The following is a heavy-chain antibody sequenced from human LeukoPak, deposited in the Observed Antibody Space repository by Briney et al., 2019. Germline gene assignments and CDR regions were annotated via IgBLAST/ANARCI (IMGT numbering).Heavy chain of an antibody. CDR2: INPNSGGT. CDR3: ARSIRNNFDY. CDR1: GYTFTGCY. V-gene: IGHV1-2*02. Sequence: GASVKVSCKASGYTFTGCYMHWGRQAPGQGLEWMGWINPNSGGTNYAQKFEGRVTKTRATSISTAYMELSRLRSDDTAVYYCARSIRNNFDYWGQGTLVTVSS. J-gene: IGHJ4*02.